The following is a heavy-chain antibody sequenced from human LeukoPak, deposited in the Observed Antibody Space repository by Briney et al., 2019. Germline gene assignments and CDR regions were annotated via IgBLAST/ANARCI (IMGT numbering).Heavy chain of an antibody. V-gene: IGHV3-23*01. CDR1: GFTFSSYA. J-gene: IGHJ4*02. D-gene: IGHD1-1*01. CDR3: AKGSNNYPDNFDY. CDR2: ISGSGGST. Sequence: GGSLRLSCAASGFTFSSYAMSWVRQAPGKGLEWVSGISGSGGSTYYTESVKGRFTISRDNSKKTLFLQMNSLRVEDTVVYYCAKGSNNYPDNFDYWGQGTLVTVSS.